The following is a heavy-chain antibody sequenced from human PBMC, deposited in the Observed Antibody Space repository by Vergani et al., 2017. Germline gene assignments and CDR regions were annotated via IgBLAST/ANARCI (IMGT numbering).Heavy chain of an antibody. CDR1: GFTFTSYH. J-gene: IGHJ4*02. CDR2: IDPNSVDT. CDR3: ARFIVGCSRTNCLADH. V-gene: IGHV1-2*06. D-gene: IGHD2-2*01. Sequence: QVQLVQSGAEVKKPGASVRVSCKASGFTFTSYHIHWVRQAPGQGLDWLGRIDPNSVDTRYSQRFQDRVTITRDTSINTAYMEMTRLRPDDTAIYYCARFIVGCSRTNCLADHWGQGTLVTVSS.